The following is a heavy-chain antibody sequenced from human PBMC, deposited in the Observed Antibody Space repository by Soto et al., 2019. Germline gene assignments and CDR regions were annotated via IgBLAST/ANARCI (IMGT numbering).Heavy chain of an antibody. V-gene: IGHV5-51*01. D-gene: IGHD2-15*01. CDR3: ARTWAGGGNTYHYDGMDV. CDR1: GYSFTSYW. Sequence: GEYLKLSCKGSGYSFTSYWIGWVRQMPGKGLEWMGIIYPGDSDTRYSPSFQGQVTISADKSISTAYLQWSSLKASDTAMYYCARTWAGGGNTYHYDGMDVWGQGTMVTVSS. CDR2: IYPGDSDT. J-gene: IGHJ6*02.